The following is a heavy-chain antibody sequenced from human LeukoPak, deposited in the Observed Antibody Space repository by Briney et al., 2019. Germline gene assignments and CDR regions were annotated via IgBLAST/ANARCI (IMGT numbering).Heavy chain of an antibody. CDR2: ISGSGDST. CDR1: GFTFSSNA. V-gene: IGHV3-23*01. CDR3: AKVDTRWYFDY. J-gene: IGHJ4*02. D-gene: IGHD4-23*01. Sequence: PGGSLRLSCASAGFTFSSNAMTWVRQASGKGLEWVSSISGSGDSTYYADSVKGRFTISRDNSKNTLYLQMNSLRAEDTAVYYCAKVDTRWYFDYWGQGTLVTVSS.